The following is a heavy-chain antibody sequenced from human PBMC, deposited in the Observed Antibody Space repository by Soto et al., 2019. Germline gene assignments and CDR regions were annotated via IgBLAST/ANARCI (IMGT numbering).Heavy chain of an antibody. CDR3: AREGDCSSTSCHTDYYYYYGMDV. V-gene: IGHV1-69*13. D-gene: IGHD2-2*01. J-gene: IGHJ6*02. CDR1: GGTFSSYA. Sequence: SVKVSFKASGGTFSSYAISWVRQAPGQGLEWMGGIIPIFGTANYAQKFQGRVTITADESTSTAYMELSSLRSEDTAVYYCAREGDCSSTSCHTDYYYYYGMDVWGQGTTVTVSS. CDR2: IIPIFGTA.